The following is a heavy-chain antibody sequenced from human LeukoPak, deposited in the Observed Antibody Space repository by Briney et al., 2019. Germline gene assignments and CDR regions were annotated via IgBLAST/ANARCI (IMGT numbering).Heavy chain of an antibody. CDR2: MNIDGST. J-gene: IGHJ4*02. Sequence: PSETLSLTCTDSGVSISSSDYFWSWIRQPAGKGLEWIGRMNIDGSTNYNPSLQSRVTSSLDTSKNQFSLKLSSVTAADTAVYYCARYSGSGYGMFYFGYWGQGTLVTVSS. CDR3: ARYSGSGYGMFYFGY. CDR1: GVSISSSDYF. D-gene: IGHD5-12*01. V-gene: IGHV4-61*02.